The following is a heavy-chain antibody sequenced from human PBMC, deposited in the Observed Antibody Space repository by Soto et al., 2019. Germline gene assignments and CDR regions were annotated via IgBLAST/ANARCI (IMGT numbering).Heavy chain of an antibody. CDR1: GFTFSSYA. CDR2: ISYDGSNK. J-gene: IGHJ6*02. Sequence: GGSLRLSCAASGFTFSSYAMHWVRQAPGKGLEWVAVISYDGSNKYYADSVKGRFTISRDNSKNTLYLQMNSLRAEDTAVYYCARGAVAVFYYYYYCMDVWGQGTTVTVSS. V-gene: IGHV3-30-3*01. CDR3: ARGAVAVFYYYYYCMDV. D-gene: IGHD6-19*01.